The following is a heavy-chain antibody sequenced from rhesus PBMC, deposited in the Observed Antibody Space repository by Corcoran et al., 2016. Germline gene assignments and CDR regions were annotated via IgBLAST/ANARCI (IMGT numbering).Heavy chain of an antibody. CDR3: AMNSGSYYNFDY. D-gene: IGHD3-16*01. J-gene: IGHJ4*01. V-gene: IGHV4-165*01. CDR1: GGSISGYW. CDR2: IGGSSGST. Sequence: QVQLQESGPGLLKPSETLSLTFAVSGGSISGYWWGWFRQPPAKGLEGLGYIGGSSGSTYYKPSLKRRVTISTYTSKNQCSRKLSSVTAADTAVYYCAMNSGSYYNFDYWGQGVLVTVSS.